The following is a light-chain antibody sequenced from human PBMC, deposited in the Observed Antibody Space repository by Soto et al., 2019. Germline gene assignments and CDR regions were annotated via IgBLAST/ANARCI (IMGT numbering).Light chain of an antibody. Sequence: QSALTQPASVSGSPGQSITISCTGTSRDVGGYNYVSWYQQHPGKAPKLMIYDVSNRPSGVSNRFSGSKSGNTASLTISGLQAEDEADYYCNSYTTSSSWVFGGGTQLTVL. CDR2: DVS. CDR1: SRDVGGYNY. V-gene: IGLV2-14*01. CDR3: NSYTTSSSWV. J-gene: IGLJ3*02.